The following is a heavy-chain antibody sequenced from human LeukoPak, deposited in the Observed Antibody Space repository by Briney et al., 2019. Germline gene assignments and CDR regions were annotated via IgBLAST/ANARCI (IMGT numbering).Heavy chain of an antibody. Sequence: GGSLRLSCAASGFTFSSYSMQWVRQAPGKGLEWVAVISYDGSNEFYADSVKGRFTISRDNSKNTLYLQMNSLRAEDTALYYCAKRGDSGACNDYWGQGTLVTVSS. V-gene: IGHV3-30-3*02. CDR2: ISYDGSNE. CDR3: AKRGDSGACNDY. J-gene: IGHJ4*02. D-gene: IGHD2-21*01. CDR1: GFTFSSYS.